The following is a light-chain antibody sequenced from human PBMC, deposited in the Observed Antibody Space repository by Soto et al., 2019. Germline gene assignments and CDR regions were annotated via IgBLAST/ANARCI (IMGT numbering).Light chain of an antibody. J-gene: IGLJ3*02. CDR3: QTWGSGIVV. Sequence: QSVLTQSPSASASLGASVKLTCTLSSGHSNYAIAWHQQQSEKGPRYLMKLNSDGSHSKGDGIPDRFSGSSSGAERYRTISSLQSEDEADYYCQTWGSGIVVFGGGTKRPVL. V-gene: IGLV4-69*01. CDR2: LNSDGSH. CDR1: SGHSNYA.